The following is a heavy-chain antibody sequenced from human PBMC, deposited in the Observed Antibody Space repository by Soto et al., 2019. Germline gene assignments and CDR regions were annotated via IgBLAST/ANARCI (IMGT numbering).Heavy chain of an antibody. CDR1: GVTFSRSS. Sequence: SLKVSCKASGVTFSRSSISWVRQAPVQRLEWMGGFVSIFATTDYAQKFQGRVTITADESTSTVYMELRSLTSEDTAIYYCARGRSSDWNSEGFDHWGQGTLVTVSS. J-gene: IGHJ4*02. D-gene: IGHD1-7*01. CDR3: ARGRSSDWNSEGFDH. V-gene: IGHV1-69*13. CDR2: FVSIFATT.